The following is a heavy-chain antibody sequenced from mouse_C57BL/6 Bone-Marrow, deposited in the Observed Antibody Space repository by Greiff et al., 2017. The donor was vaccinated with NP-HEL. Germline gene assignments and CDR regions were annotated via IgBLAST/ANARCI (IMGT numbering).Heavy chain of an antibody. V-gene: IGHV1-81*01. CDR1: GYTFTSYG. Sequence: VQGVESGAELARPGASVKLSCKASGYTFTSYGISWVKQRTGQGLEWIGEIYPRSGNTYYNEKFKGKATLTADKSSSTAYMELRSLTSEDSAVYFCDYYGSSDWYFDVWGTGTTVTVSS. CDR2: IYPRSGNT. D-gene: IGHD1-1*01. CDR3: DYYGSSDWYFDV. J-gene: IGHJ1*03.